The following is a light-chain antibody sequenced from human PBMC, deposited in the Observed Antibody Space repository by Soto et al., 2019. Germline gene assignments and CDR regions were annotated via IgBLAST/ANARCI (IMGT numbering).Light chain of an antibody. Sequence: ESVLTQSPGTLSLSPGERATPSCRASQSVSNNYLAWYQQKPGQAPRLLIYGASNRATGIPDRFSGSGSGTDFTLTISRLEPEEFAVYYCQQYGSSGTFGQGTKVDI. CDR1: QSVSNNY. CDR3: QQYGSSGT. CDR2: GAS. J-gene: IGKJ1*01. V-gene: IGKV3-20*01.